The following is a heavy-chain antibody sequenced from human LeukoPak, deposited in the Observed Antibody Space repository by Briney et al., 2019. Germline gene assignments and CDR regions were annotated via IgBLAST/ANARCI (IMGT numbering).Heavy chain of an antibody. CDR3: ARDLYDTALDY. Sequence: GASLRLSCAASGFTFSNYGIHWVRQAPGKGLEWVAFIRYDGTNKHYADSVKGRFTISRDNSKNTVYLLMNSLRAEDTALYYCARDLYDTALDYWGQGTLVTVSS. CDR1: GFTFSNYG. J-gene: IGHJ4*02. D-gene: IGHD5-18*01. V-gene: IGHV3-30*02. CDR2: IRYDGTNK.